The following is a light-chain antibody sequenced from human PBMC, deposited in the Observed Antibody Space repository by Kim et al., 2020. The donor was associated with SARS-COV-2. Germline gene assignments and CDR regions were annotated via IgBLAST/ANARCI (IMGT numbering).Light chain of an antibody. CDR1: SSDVGGYNY. CDR3: TSYTSSSILV. V-gene: IGLV2-14*01. CDR2: DVN. Sequence: QSALTQPASVSGSPGQSITISCTGTSSDVGGYNYVSWYQQHPGKAPKLMIYDVNKRPSGVSNRFSGSKSGNTASLAISGLQAEDEADYYCTSYTSSSILVFGGGTQLTVL. J-gene: IGLJ3*02.